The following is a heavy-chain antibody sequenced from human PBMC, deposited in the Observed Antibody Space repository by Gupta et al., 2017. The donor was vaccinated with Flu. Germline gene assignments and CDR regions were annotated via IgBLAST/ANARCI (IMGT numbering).Heavy chain of an antibody. J-gene: IGHJ4*02. CDR1: GFTFSSYG. D-gene: IGHD6-13*01. V-gene: IGHV3-30*03. CDR3: ARYAAAGTSVTPRKFDY. CDR2: ISYDGSNK. Sequence: QVQLVESGGGVVQPGRSLRLSCAASGFTFSSYGMHWVRQAPGKGLEWVAVISYDGSNKYYADSVKGRFTISRDNSKNTLYLQMNSLRAEDTAVYYCARYAAAGTSVTPRKFDYWGQGTLVTVSS.